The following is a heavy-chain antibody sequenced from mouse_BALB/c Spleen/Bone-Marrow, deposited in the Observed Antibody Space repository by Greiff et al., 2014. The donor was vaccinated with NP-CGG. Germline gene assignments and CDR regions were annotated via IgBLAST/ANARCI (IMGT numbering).Heavy chain of an antibody. CDR2: VNPNSGGT. CDR1: GYTFTDYT. CDR3: ARARHYDF. J-gene: IGHJ2*01. V-gene: IGHV1-26*01. Sequence: VQLQQSGPELVKPGASVKISCKTSGYTFTDYTLHWVKQSHGKSLEWIGGVNPNSGGTSYNQKFKGKATLSLDKSPTTAYMELRSLTSDDSAVYYCARARHYDFWGQGTTLTVSS.